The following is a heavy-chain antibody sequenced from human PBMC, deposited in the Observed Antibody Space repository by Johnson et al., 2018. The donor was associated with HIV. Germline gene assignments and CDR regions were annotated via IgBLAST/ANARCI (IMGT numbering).Heavy chain of an antibody. CDR1: GFTFSDYY. CDR3: ARALVVITDGHAFDI. CDR2: ISWNGGST. V-gene: IGHV3-20*04. Sequence: VLLVESGGGLVKPGGSLRLSCAASGFTFSDYYMSWVRQVPGKGLEWVSGISWNGGSTGYADSVRGRFTISRDNAKNSLYLQMNSLRAEDTALYYCARALVVITDGHAFDIWGQGTMVTVSS. J-gene: IGHJ3*02. D-gene: IGHD3-22*01.